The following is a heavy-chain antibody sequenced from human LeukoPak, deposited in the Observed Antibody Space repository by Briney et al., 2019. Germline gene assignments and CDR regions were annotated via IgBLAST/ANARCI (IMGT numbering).Heavy chain of an antibody. V-gene: IGHV1-2*02. CDR1: GGTFSSYA. CDR2: INPNSGGT. CDR3: ASPLWFGEFDAFDI. Sequence: ASVKVSCKASGGTFSSYAISWVRQAPGQGLEWMGWINPNSGGTNYAQKFQGRVTMTRDTSISTAYMELSRLRSDDTAVYYCASPLWFGEFDAFDIWGQGTMVTVSS. J-gene: IGHJ3*02. D-gene: IGHD3-10*01.